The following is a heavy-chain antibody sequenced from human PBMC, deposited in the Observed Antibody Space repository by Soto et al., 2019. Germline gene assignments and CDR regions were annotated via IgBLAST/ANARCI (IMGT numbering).Heavy chain of an antibody. CDR3: ARASPRGRYFDWLIFPLGH. Sequence: EVQLVESGGGVIRPGGSLRLSCAASGFTFDDYGMSWVRQVPGKGLEWVAGINWNGRTRNYADSVKGRFTISRDTAKNSLHLQMNSLRAEDTALYFCARASPRGRYFDWLIFPLGHWGQGTLVTVSS. V-gene: IGHV3-20*04. CDR1: GFTFDDYG. J-gene: IGHJ4*02. D-gene: IGHD3-9*01. CDR2: INWNGRTR.